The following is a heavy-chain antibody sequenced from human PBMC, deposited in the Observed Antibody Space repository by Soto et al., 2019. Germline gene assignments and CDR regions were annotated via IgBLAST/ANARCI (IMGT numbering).Heavy chain of an antibody. V-gene: IGHV3-33*01. CDR2: IWYDGSNK. Sequence: QVQLVESGGGVVQPGRSLRLSCAASGFTFSSYGMHWVRQAPGKGLEWVAVIWYDGSNKYYADSVKGRFTIYRDNSKNTLYLQMNSLRDEDTAVYYCARWGIADGDYWGQGTLVTVSS. CDR3: ARWGIADGDY. D-gene: IGHD6-13*01. J-gene: IGHJ4*02. CDR1: GFTFSSYG.